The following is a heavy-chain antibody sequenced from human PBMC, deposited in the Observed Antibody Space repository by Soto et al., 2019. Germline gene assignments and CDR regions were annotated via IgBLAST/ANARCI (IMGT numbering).Heavy chain of an antibody. J-gene: IGHJ6*02. Sequence: QVQLVESGGGVVQPGRSLRLSCAASGFTFSSYGMHWVRQAPGKGLEWVAVISYDGSNKYYADSVKGRFTISRDNSKNTLYLEMNSLRAEDTAVYYCAKLYHRNLRRSWDVGYGMDGWGQGTTVTVSS. CDR2: ISYDGSNK. V-gene: IGHV3-30*18. CDR3: AKLYHRNLRRSWDVGYGMDG. D-gene: IGHD6-13*01. CDR1: GFTFSSYG.